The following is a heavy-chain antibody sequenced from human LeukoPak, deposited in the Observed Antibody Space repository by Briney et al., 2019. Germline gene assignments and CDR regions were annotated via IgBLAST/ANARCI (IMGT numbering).Heavy chain of an antibody. D-gene: IGHD2-2*01. Sequence: ASVKVSCKASGYTFTGYYMHWVRQAPGQGLEWMGWINPNSGGTNYAQKFQGRVTMTRDTSISTAYMELSRLRSDDTAVYYCARDLPNIVVVPAADRNWYFDLWGRGTLVTVSS. CDR3: ARDLPNIVVVPAADRNWYFDL. CDR2: INPNSGGT. J-gene: IGHJ2*01. V-gene: IGHV1-2*02. CDR1: GYTFTGYY.